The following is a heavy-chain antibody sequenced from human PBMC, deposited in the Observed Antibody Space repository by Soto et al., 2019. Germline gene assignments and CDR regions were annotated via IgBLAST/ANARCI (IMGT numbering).Heavy chain of an antibody. J-gene: IGHJ4*02. V-gene: IGHV3-53*01. CDR3: AAHPGGGGY. CDR1: GFTVSNNY. CDR2: IYSGGYT. Sequence: EVQLVESGGGLIQPGGSLRLSCAVSGFTVSNNYMSWVRQAPGKGLEGVSVIYSGGYTAYGDSVKGRFTISRDNSKNTLYLKMNTLGPHRPGVFSWAAHPGGGGYWGQGTLVTVSS. D-gene: IGHD3-10*01.